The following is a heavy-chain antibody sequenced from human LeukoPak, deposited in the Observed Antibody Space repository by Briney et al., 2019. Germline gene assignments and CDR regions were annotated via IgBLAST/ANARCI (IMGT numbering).Heavy chain of an antibody. CDR1: GFTFGDYA. CDR3: TRGVIIDY. J-gene: IGHJ4*02. Sequence: TGGSLRLSCTASGFTFGDYAMSWFRRAPGKGLEWVGFIRSKAYGGTTEYAASVKGRFTISRDDSKIIAYLQMNSLKTEDTAVYYCTRGVIIDYWGQGTLVTVSS. CDR2: IRSKAYGGTT. D-gene: IGHD2-21*01. V-gene: IGHV3-49*03.